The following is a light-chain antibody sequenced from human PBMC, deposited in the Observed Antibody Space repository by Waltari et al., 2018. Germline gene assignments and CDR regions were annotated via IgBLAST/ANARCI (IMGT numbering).Light chain of an antibody. Sequence: SSELTQDPAVSVALGQTVRITCQGDRPRSYYASWYQQKAGKAPVLVIYGKNTRPSRIPVRFSGSTSGNTASLTITGSQAEDESDYYCNSLDSSGNYLEVFGGGTKLTVL. CDR3: NSLDSSGNYLEV. CDR1: RPRSYY. CDR2: GKN. J-gene: IGLJ2*01. V-gene: IGLV3-19*01.